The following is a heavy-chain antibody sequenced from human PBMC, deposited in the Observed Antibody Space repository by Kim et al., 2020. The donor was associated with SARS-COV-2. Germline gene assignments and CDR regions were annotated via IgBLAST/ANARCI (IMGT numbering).Heavy chain of an antibody. J-gene: IGHJ6*02. Sequence: GGSLRLSCAASGFTFRSYWMHWVRQAPGKGLVWVSRIKSDGSSTCYVDSVKGRFTISRDNAKNTLYLQMNSLRVEDTAVYYCARDRSYGMDVWGQGTSVT. CDR3: ARDRSYGMDV. V-gene: IGHV3-74*01. CDR1: GFTFRSYW. CDR2: IKSDGSST.